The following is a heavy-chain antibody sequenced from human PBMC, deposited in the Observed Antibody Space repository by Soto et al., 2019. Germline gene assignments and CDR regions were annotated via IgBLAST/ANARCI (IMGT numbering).Heavy chain of an antibody. J-gene: IGHJ6*02. V-gene: IGHV3-30-3*01. CDR1: GFTFGSYA. CDR2: ISYDGSNK. CDR3: ARGEYSSSSPYYYYGMDV. D-gene: IGHD6-6*01. Sequence: GGSLRLSCAASGFTFGSYAMHWVRQAPGKGLEWVAVISYDGSNKYYADSVKGRFTISRDNSKNTLYLQMNSLRAEDTAVYYCARGEYSSSSPYYYYGMDVWGQGTTVTVSS.